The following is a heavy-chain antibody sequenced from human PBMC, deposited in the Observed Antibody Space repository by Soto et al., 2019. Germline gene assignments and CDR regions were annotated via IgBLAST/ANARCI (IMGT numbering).Heavy chain of an antibody. J-gene: IGHJ6*02. CDR3: ARLFGEYGMDV. CDR1: GFTFSSYD. CDR2: IGTAGDT. Sequence: GGSLRLSCAASGFTFSSYDMHWVRQATGKGLEWVSAIGTAGDTYYPGSVKGRFTISRENAKNSLYLQMNSLRAEDTAVYYCARLFGEYGMDVWGQGTTVTVSS. D-gene: IGHD2-21*01. V-gene: IGHV3-13*01.